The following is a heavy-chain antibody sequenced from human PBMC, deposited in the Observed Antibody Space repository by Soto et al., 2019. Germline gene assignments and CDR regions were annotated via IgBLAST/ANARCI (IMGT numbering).Heavy chain of an antibody. CDR3: ARARGSADDY. V-gene: IGHV1-8*01. Sequence: QMQLVQSGAEVKKPGASVKVSCKASGYTFSSYDINWVRQATGQGLEWMGWVNPNSGNTDYAQKFQGRVTMTTDTSTSTAFMELTSLRSEDTAIYYCARARGSADDYWGQGTWVTVSS. D-gene: IGHD3-10*01. J-gene: IGHJ4*02. CDR2: VNPNSGNT. CDR1: GYTFSSYD.